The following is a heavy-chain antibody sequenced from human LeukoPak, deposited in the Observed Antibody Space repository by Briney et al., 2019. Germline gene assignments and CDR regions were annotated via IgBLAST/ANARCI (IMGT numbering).Heavy chain of an antibody. CDR1: GDSFGTYG. CDR3: ARDFGSGVFDP. V-gene: IGHV1-69*05. Sequence: SVKVSCKASGDSFGTYGITWVRQALGQGLAWMGGFNPIFGSAQYAQKFQGRVTITMDVSARTVYMELSSLRSEDTTIYYCARDFGSGVFDPWGQGTLVTVSS. CDR2: FNPIFGSA. J-gene: IGHJ5*02. D-gene: IGHD3-10*01.